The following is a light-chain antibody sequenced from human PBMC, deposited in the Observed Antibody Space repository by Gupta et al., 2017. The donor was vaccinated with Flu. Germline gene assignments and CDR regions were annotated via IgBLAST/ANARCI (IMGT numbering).Light chain of an antibody. J-gene: IGLJ2*01. CDR3: PVWDSSSDHFV. V-gene: IGLV3-21*02. Sequence: SYVLTQPPPVSVAPGQTARITCGGNNIGSNSVHWYQQKPGPAPVLVVYDDSDRPSGIPERFSGSNSGNTATLPISRVEAGDEADYYCPVWDSSSDHFVFGGGTKLTVL. CDR2: DDS. CDR1: NIGSNS.